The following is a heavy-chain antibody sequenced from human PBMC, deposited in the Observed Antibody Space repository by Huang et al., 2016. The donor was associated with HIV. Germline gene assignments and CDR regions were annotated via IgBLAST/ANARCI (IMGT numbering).Heavy chain of an antibody. V-gene: IGHV3-21*01. CDR1: GFTFISYA. J-gene: IGHJ6*02. D-gene: IGHD3-10*01. CDR3: ARPQGDKIRGIIRSYYYYYGMDV. CDR2: IGSSSSYI. Sequence: EVQLVESGGGLVKPGGSLRLTCAVSGFTFISYAMNWVRQAPVKGLELVSSIGSSSSYIHYAGAVQGRFTISRDDSKSSLVLQMNSLRAEDTAVYYCARPQGDKIRGIIRSYYYYYGMDVWGQGTTVTVSS.